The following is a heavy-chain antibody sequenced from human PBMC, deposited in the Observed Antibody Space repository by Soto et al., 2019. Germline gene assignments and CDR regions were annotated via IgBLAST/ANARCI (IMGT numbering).Heavy chain of an antibody. J-gene: IGHJ6*03. D-gene: IGHD2-15*01. Sequence: ASVKVSCKASGYTFTSYGISWVRQAPGQGLEWMGWISAYNGNTNYAQKLQGRVTMTTDTSTSTAYMELRCLRSEDTAVYYCARRPISYCSGGSCYSIGYYYYYYMDVWGKGNPGHRLL. CDR1: GYTFTSYG. CDR3: ARRPISYCSGGSCYSIGYYYYYYMDV. CDR2: ISAYNGNT. V-gene: IGHV1-18*01.